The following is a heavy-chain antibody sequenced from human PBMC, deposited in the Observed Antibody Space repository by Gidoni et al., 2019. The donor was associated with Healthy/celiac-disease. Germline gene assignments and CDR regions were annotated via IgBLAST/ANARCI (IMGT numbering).Heavy chain of an antibody. J-gene: IGHJ4*02. Sequence: QVQLVQSGAEVKKPGASVKVSCKASGYTFTGYYIHWVRQAPGQGLEWMGWINPNSGGPNYAQKFQGRVTMTRDTSISTAYMELSRLRSDDTAVYYCARDITVWGGLSPETTDYWGQGTLVTVSS. CDR1: GYTFTGYY. CDR2: INPNSGGP. V-gene: IGHV1-2*02. CDR3: ARDITVWGGLSPETTDY. D-gene: IGHD3-9*01.